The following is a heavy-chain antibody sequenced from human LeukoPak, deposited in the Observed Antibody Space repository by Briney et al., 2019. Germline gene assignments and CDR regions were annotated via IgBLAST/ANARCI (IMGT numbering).Heavy chain of an antibody. V-gene: IGHV3-48*01. D-gene: IGHD2-15*01. CDR1: GFNFSTYS. Sequence: PGGSLRLSCAASGFNFSTYSMNWVRQAPGKGLEWVSDISRSSTTIYYADSVKGRFTISRDNAKNSLLLEMNSLRAEDTAVYYCARVHGGYPFDQWGQGTLVTVSS. CDR3: ARVHGGYPFDQ. J-gene: IGHJ4*02. CDR2: ISRSSTTI.